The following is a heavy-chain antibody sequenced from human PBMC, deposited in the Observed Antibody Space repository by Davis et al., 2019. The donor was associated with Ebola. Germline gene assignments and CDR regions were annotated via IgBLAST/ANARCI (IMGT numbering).Heavy chain of an antibody. CDR1: GFTFSSYW. CDR3: AREGGSRILYPNGWFDP. Sequence: PGGSLRLSCAASGFTFSSYWMHWVRQAPGKGLVWVSRINSDGSSTSYADSVKGRFTISRDNAKNTLYLQMNSLRAEDTAVYYCAREGGSRILYPNGWFDPWGQGTLVTVSS. D-gene: IGHD2-8*01. J-gene: IGHJ5*02. CDR2: INSDGSST. V-gene: IGHV3-74*01.